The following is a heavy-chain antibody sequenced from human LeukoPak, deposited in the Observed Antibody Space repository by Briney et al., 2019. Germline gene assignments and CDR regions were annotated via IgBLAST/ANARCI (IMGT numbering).Heavy chain of an antibody. V-gene: IGHV3-30-3*01. J-gene: IGHJ4*02. CDR1: GFTFSSYA. CDR2: ISYDGSNK. D-gene: IGHD3-16*02. Sequence: GGSLRLSCAASGFTFSSYAMHWVRQAPGKGVEWVAVISYDGSNKYYADSVKGRFTISRDNSKNTLYLQMNSLRAEDTAVYYCAREGEYYDYVWGSYRPPYYFDYWGQGTLVTVSS. CDR3: AREGEYYDYVWGSYRPPYYFDY.